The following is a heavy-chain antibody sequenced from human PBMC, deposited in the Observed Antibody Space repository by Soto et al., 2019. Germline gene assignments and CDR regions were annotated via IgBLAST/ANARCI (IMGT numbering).Heavy chain of an antibody. CDR2: IKDDGSEK. D-gene: IGHD3-10*01. Sequence: EVQLVESGGGLVQPGGSLRLSCEASGFTFSTFWMNWVRQAPGKGLERVATIKDDGSEKYYVDSVKGRFTISRDNAKKSLYLQMNSLRAEDTAVYYCARAPRRFGDFPGNWGQGTLVTVSS. J-gene: IGHJ4*02. CDR1: GFTFSTFW. CDR3: ARAPRRFGDFPGN. V-gene: IGHV3-7*03.